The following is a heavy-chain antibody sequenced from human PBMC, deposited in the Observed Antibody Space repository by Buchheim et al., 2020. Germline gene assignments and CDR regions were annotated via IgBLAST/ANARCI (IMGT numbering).Heavy chain of an antibody. D-gene: IGHD2-15*01. V-gene: IGHV4-31*03. CDR2: IYYSGST. J-gene: IGHJ2*01. CDR3: ARDLRGEVVAAPHWYFDL. Sequence: QVQLQESGPGLVKPSQTLSLTCTVSGGSISSGGYYWSWIRQHPGKGLDWIGYIYYSGSTYYNPSLKSRVTISVDTSKNKFSLKLSSVTAADTAVYYCARDLRGEVVAAPHWYFDLWGRGTLGTVSS. CDR1: GGSISSGGYY.